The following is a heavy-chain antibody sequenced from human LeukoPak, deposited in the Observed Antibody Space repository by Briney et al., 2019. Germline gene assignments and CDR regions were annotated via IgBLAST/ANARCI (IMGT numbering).Heavy chain of an antibody. CDR2: IYSGGST. CDR1: GFTVSSNY. Sequence: GGSLRLSCAASGFTVSSNYMSWVRQAPGKGLELASVIYSGGSTYYADSVKGRFTISRDNSKNTLYLQMNSLRAEDTAVYYCASGRMYYGSGSSSESDYWGQGTLVTVSS. D-gene: IGHD3-10*01. J-gene: IGHJ4*02. V-gene: IGHV3-66*01. CDR3: ASGRMYYGSGSSSESDY.